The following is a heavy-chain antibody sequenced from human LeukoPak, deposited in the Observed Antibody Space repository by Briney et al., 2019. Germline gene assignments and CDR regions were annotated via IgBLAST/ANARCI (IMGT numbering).Heavy chain of an antibody. CDR1: GFTFSTYA. V-gene: IGHV3-23*01. Sequence: PGGSLRLSCAASGFTFSTYAMSWVRQAPGKGLEWVSAITNTGSTYYADSVKGRFTVSRDNSKNTLHLQMNSLRAEDTAVYYCAKTKVPNYYASGSYVDYWGQGTLITVSS. J-gene: IGHJ4*02. CDR2: ITNTGST. CDR3: AKTKVPNYYASGSYVDY. D-gene: IGHD3-10*01.